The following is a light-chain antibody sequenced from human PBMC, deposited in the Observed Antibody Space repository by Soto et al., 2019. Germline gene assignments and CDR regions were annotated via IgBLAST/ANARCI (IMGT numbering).Light chain of an antibody. V-gene: IGKV3-15*01. Sequence: EIVLTQSPDTLSLSPGERATFSCRASQSITNNYLAWYQQKPGQAPRLLIYGASTRAAIIPARFSGSGSGTEFTLTISSLQSEDFAVYYCQQYNKWPRTFGQGTKVDIK. CDR3: QQYNKWPRT. CDR1: QSITNN. J-gene: IGKJ1*01. CDR2: GAS.